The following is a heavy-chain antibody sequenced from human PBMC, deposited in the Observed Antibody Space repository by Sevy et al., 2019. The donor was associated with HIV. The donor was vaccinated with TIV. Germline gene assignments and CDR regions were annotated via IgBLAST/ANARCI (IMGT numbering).Heavy chain of an antibody. Sequence: SETLSLTCTVSGGSVSSGSYYWSWIRQPPGKGLEWIGYIYYSGSTNYNPSLKSRVTISVDTSKNQFSLKLSSVTAADTAVCYCARAPLVLNCSGGSCPYYFDYWGQGTLVTVSS. CDR2: IYYSGST. CDR1: GGSVSSGSYY. J-gene: IGHJ4*02. V-gene: IGHV4-61*01. CDR3: ARAPLVLNCSGGSCPYYFDY. D-gene: IGHD2-15*01.